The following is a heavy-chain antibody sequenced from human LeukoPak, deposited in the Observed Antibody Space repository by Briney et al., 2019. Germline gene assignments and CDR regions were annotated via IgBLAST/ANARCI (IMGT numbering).Heavy chain of an antibody. V-gene: IGHV1-3*03. J-gene: IGHJ5*02. D-gene: IGHD4-17*01. Sequence: ASVKVSCKASGYTFTSYAMHWVRQAPGQRLEWMGWINAGNGNTKYSQEFQGRVTITRDTSASTAYMELSSLRSEDMAVYYCARGKSGDYGDRTTRGWFDPWGQGTLVTVSS. CDR3: ARGKSGDYGDRTTRGWFDP. CDR2: INAGNGNT. CDR1: GYTFTSYA.